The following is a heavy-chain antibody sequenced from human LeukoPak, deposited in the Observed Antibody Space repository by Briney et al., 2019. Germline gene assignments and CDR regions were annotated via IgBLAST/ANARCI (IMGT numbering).Heavy chain of an antibody. V-gene: IGHV1-69*04. J-gene: IGHJ4*02. D-gene: IGHD3-9*01. Sequence: SVKVSCKASGGTFSSYTISWVRQAPGQGLEWMGRIIPILGIANYAQRFQGRVTITADKSTSTAYMELSSLRSEDTAVYYCAREDAYYDILTGYYTLYYFDYWGQGTLVTVSS. CDR1: GGTFSSYT. CDR2: IIPILGIA. CDR3: AREDAYYDILTGYYTLYYFDY.